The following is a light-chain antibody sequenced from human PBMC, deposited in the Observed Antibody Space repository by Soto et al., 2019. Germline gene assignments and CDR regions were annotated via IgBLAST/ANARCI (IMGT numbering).Light chain of an antibody. V-gene: IGKV1-12*01. J-gene: IGKJ5*01. CDR2: AAS. CDR1: QGISRW. Sequence: DTQMTQSPSSVSASVGESVTITCXASQGISRWLAWYQQKPGKAPKLLIYAASTLQSGVPSRFSGSGSGTDFTLTISSLQPEDFATYFCQQGNSFPITFGQGARLEIK. CDR3: QQGNSFPIT.